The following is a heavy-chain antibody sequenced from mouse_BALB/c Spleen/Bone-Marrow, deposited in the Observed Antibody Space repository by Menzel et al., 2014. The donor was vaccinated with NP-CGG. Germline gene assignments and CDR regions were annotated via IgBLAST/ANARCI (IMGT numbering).Heavy chain of an antibody. J-gene: IGHJ4*01. D-gene: IGHD2-1*01. V-gene: IGHV5-17*02. CDR1: GFTFSSFG. Sequence: VMLVESGGGLVQPGGSRKLSCAASGFTFSSFGMHWVRQAPERGLVWVAYISSGSITLYYADTVKGRFPISRANPQNTLCLQTTSLRSEDTAMYYCACCRGAYGNVRRGYAMDCWGQGTSVTVSS. CDR2: ISSGSITL. CDR3: ACCRGAYGNVRRGYAMDC.